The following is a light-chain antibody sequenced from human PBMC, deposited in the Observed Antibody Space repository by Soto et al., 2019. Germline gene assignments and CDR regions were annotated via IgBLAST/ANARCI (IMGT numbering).Light chain of an antibody. CDR1: QGIRND. V-gene: IGKV1-6*01. CDR2: AAS. J-gene: IGKJ2*01. CDR3: PQDYHYPYT. Sequence: AIQVTQSPSSLSASVGDRVTITCRASQGIRNDLGWYQQKTGKAPKLLIYAASSLQSGVPSRFSGSGSGTDFTLTISSLQPEDFATYYCPQDYHYPYTFGQGTKLEIK.